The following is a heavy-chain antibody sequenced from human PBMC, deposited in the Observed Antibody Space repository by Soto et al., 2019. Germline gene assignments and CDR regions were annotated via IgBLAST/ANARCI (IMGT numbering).Heavy chain of an antibody. CDR3: ARDVSSDTTGFRGYDL. D-gene: IGHD3-10*01. CDR1: GGTVSSYA. CDR2: FIPIFVSA. J-gene: IGHJ4*02. Sequence: QLHLVQSGAEVKKAGSSVKVSCKASGGTVSSYAITWVRQAPGKGLEWMGVFIPIFVSAHYAPKFQGRITITADEYTGTAYMELGGLTSEDTAIYYCARDVSSDTTGFRGYDLWGQGTQVTVSS. V-gene: IGHV1-69*01.